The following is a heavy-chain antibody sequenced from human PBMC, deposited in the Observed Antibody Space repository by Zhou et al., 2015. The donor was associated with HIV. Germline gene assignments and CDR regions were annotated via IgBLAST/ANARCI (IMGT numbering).Heavy chain of an antibody. Sequence: QVQLVQSGAEVKKPGSSVKVSCKASGGTFSSYTISWVRQAPGQGLEWMGRIIPILGIANYAQKFQGRVTITADKSTSTAYMELSSLRSEDTAVYYCARSEGGYNSHFDYWGQGTLVTVSS. D-gene: IGHD5-24*01. CDR3: ARSEGGYNSHFDY. CDR2: IIPILGIA. CDR1: GGTFSSYT. V-gene: IGHV1-69*02. J-gene: IGHJ4*02.